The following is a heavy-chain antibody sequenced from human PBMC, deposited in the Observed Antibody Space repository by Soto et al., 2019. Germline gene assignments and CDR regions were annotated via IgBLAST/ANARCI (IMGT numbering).Heavy chain of an antibody. CDR2: IYYSGST. CDR3: ASRKWLSYFDY. D-gene: IGHD3-22*01. V-gene: IGHV4-39*01. CDR1: GGSISSSIYY. Sequence: SETLSLTCPVSGGSISSSIYYWGWIRQPPGKGLEWIGSIYYSGSTYYNPSLKSRVTISVDTSKNQFSLKLSSVTAADTAVYYCASRKWLSYFDYWGQGTLVTVSS. J-gene: IGHJ4*02.